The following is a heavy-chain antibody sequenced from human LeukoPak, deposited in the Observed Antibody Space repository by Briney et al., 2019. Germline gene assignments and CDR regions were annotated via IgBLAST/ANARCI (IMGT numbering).Heavy chain of an antibody. V-gene: IGHV1-2*02. Sequence: GASVKVSCKASGYTFTGYYMHWVRQAPGQGLEWMGWINPNSGGTHYAQKFQGSVTMTRDTSISTAYMELSRLRSDDTAVYYWARGHHLTIFGVVSHYWGQGTLVTGYS. CDR2: INPNSGGT. CDR1: GYTFTGYY. D-gene: IGHD3-3*01. J-gene: IGHJ4*02. CDR3: ARGHHLTIFGVVSHY.